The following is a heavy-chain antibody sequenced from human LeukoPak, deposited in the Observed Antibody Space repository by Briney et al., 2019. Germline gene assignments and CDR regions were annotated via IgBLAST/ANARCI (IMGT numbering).Heavy chain of an antibody. D-gene: IGHD2/OR15-2a*01. J-gene: IGHJ5*02. CDR2: INHSGST. CDR1: GGSFSGYY. V-gene: IGHV4-34*01. Sequence: SSETLSLTCAVYGGSFSGYYWSWIRQPPGKGLEWIGEINHSGSTNYNPSLKSRVTISVDTSKNQFSLKLSSVTAADTAVYYCARHGVSMGHWFDPWGQGTLVTVSS. CDR3: ARHGVSMGHWFDP.